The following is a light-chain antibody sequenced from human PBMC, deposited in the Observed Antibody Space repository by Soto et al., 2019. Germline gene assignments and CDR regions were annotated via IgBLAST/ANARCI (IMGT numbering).Light chain of an antibody. CDR2: GAS. V-gene: IGKV3-15*01. CDR1: QSVSSN. CDR3: QQYNNWPWT. J-gene: IGKJ1*01. Sequence: EIVMTQSPATLSVSPGERATLSCRASQSVSSNLAWYQQKPGQAPRLPIYGASTRATGIPARFSGSGSGTEFTLTISSLQSEDFAVYYCQQYNNWPWTLGQGTKVDIK.